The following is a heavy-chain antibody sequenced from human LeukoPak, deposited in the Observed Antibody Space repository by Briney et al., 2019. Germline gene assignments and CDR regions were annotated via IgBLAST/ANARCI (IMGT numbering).Heavy chain of an antibody. CDR3: AREGHSSSSGSNWFDP. J-gene: IGHJ5*02. CDR1: GYTFTGYY. CDR2: INPNSGGT. D-gene: IGHD6-6*01. Sequence: GASVKVSCKASGYTFTGYYMHWVRQAPGQGLEWMGWINPNSGGTNYGQKFQGRVTMTRDTSISTAYMELSRLRSDDTAVYYCAREGHSSSSGSNWFDPWGQGTLVTVSS. V-gene: IGHV1-2*02.